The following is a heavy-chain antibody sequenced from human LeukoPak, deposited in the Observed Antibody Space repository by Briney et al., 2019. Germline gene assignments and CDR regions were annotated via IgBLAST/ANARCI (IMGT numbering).Heavy chain of an antibody. CDR3: ARDLPHDILTGRIGHFDY. J-gene: IGHJ4*02. CDR2: ISAYNGNT. Sequence: ASVKVSCKASGYTFTSYGISWVRQAPGRGLEWMGWISAYNGNTNYAQKLQGRVTMTTDTSTSTAYMELRSLRSDDTAVYYCARDLPHDILTGRIGHFDYWGQGTLVTVSS. CDR1: GYTFTSYG. D-gene: IGHD3-9*01. V-gene: IGHV1-18*01.